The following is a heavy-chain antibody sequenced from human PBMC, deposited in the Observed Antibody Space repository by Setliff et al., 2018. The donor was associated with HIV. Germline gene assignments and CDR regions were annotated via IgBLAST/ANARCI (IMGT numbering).Heavy chain of an antibody. J-gene: IGHJ4*02. V-gene: IGHV3-7*03. Sequence: QPGGSLRLSCAASGFTFSSYWMSWVRQAPGKGLEWVANIKQDGSEKCYVDSVKGRFTISRDNAKNSLYLQLNSLRAEDTAVYYCARYNWNPLGYRFDYWGQGTLVTVSS. CDR3: ARYNWNPLGYRFDY. CDR1: GFTFSSYW. D-gene: IGHD1-20*01. CDR2: IKQDGSEK.